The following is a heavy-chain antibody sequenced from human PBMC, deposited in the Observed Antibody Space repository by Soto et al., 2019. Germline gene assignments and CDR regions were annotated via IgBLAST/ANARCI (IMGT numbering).Heavy chain of an antibody. CDR1: GYSFTSYW. J-gene: IGHJ5*02. V-gene: IGHV5-51*01. CDR3: ARSGVGAKFYNWFDP. D-gene: IGHD1-26*01. Sequence: PGESLKISGKGSGYSFTSYWIGWVRQMPGKGLEWMGIIYPGDSDTRYSPSFQGQVTISADKSISTAYLQWSSLKASDTAMYYCARSGVGAKFYNWFDPWGQGTLVTVSS. CDR2: IYPGDSDT.